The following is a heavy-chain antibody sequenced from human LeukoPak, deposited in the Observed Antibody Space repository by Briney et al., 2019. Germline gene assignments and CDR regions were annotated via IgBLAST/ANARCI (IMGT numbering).Heavy chain of an antibody. V-gene: IGHV1-46*01. CDR2: INPSGGST. D-gene: IGHD3-3*01. Sequence: ASVKVSCKASGYTFTSYYMHWVRQAPGQGLEWMGIINPSGGSTSYAQKFQGRVTMTRDTSTSTVYMELSSLRSEDTAVYYCARALIFGVVEGAFDIWGQGTMATVSS. CDR1: GYTFTSYY. CDR3: ARALIFGVVEGAFDI. J-gene: IGHJ3*02.